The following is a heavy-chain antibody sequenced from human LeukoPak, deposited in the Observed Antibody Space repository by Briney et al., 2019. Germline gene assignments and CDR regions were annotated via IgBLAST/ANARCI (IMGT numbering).Heavy chain of an antibody. D-gene: IGHD1-26*01. CDR3: AKDLGEGIVGATSPIWYFDL. V-gene: IGHV3-23*01. J-gene: IGHJ2*01. CDR1: GFTFSSYA. Sequence: GGSLRLSCAASGFTFSSYAMSWVRQAPGKGLEWVSAISGSGGSTYYADSVKGRFTISRDNSKNTLYLQMNSLRAEDTAVYYCAKDLGEGIVGATSPIWYFDLWGRGTLVTVSS. CDR2: ISGSGGST.